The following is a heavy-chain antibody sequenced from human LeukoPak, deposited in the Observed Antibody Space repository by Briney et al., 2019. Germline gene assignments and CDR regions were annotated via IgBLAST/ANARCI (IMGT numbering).Heavy chain of an antibody. CDR2: ISFAVETT. CDR1: GFTFSSYA. J-gene: IGHJ1*01. D-gene: IGHD6-13*01. CDR3: AKHSSSYEHFQH. Sequence: GGSLRPSCSASGFTFSSYAMSWVRQAPGKGLEWVSSISFAVETTFYADSVKGRLTISRDNSNNTLSLQMSNLRAEDTAVYYCAKHSSSYEHFQHWGQSTQVTVSS. V-gene: IGHV3-23*01.